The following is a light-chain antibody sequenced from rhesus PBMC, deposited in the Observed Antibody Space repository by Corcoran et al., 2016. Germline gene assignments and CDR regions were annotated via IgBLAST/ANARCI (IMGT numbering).Light chain of an antibody. CDR2: GNT. J-gene: IGLJ1*01. Sequence: SSGLTQEPALSVALGHTVRMTCEGDSIRNYYGSWYQQKPGQVPVLVIYGNTNRPSAIPGRFSGSWSGNTGSLTINGAQVEDEADHFCGSWDNSGHQYIFGAGTRLTVL. CDR3: GSWDNSGHQYI. V-gene: IGLV3S11*01. CDR1: SIRNYY.